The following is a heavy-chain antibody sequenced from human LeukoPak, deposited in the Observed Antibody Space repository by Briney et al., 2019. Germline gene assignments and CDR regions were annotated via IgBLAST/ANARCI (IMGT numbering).Heavy chain of an antibody. D-gene: IGHD6-13*01. Sequence: PSETLSLTCTVSGGSISSSIYYWGWIRQPPGKGLEWIGSIYYNANTYYNPSLKSRITISVDTSKNQFSLRLSSVTAADTAVYYCARDSYSSSWTFDYWGQGTLVTVSS. V-gene: IGHV4-39*07. J-gene: IGHJ4*02. CDR3: ARDSYSSSWTFDY. CDR1: GGSISSSIYY. CDR2: IYYNANT.